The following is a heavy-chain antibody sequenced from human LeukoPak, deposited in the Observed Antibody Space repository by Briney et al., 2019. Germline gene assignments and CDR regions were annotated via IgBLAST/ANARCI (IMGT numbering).Heavy chain of an antibody. D-gene: IGHD5-12*01. CDR3: ANFSTADYPRNRGGY. CDR2: ISADGAT. J-gene: IGHJ4*02. CDR1: RFTFSSYA. V-gene: IGHV3-23*01. Sequence: GGSLRLSCETSRFTFSSYAMSWVRQVPGKGLQWVAAISADGATYHAESVRGRFAISRDNSKSTTYLQMNSLRAEDTAIYFCANFSTADYPRNRGGYWGQGTVVTVSS.